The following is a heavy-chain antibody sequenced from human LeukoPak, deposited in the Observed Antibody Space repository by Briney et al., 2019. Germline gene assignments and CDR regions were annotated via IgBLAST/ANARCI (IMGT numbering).Heavy chain of an antibody. CDR1: GYTFTGYY. CDR3: ARVAGPTIFGVVTRVALDY. Sequence: ASVKVSCKASGYTFTGYYMHWVRQAPGQGLEWMGWINPNSGGTNYAQMFQGRVTMTRDTSISTAYMELSRLRSDDTAVYYCARVAGPTIFGVVTRVALDYWGQGTLVTVSS. D-gene: IGHD3-3*01. CDR2: INPNSGGT. J-gene: IGHJ4*02. V-gene: IGHV1-2*02.